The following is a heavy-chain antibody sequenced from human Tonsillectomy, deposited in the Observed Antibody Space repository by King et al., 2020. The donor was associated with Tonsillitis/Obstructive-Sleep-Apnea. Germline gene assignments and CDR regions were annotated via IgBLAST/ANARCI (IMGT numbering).Heavy chain of an antibody. CDR3: AARDLRRNLYSSSKDYYYMDV. CDR2: IYYSGST. V-gene: IGHV4-61*01. Sequence: QLQESGPGLVKPSETLSLTCTVSGGSVSSGSYYWSWIRQPPGKGLEWIGYIYYSGSTNYNPSLKSRVTISVDTSKNQFSLKLSSVTAADTAVYYCAARDLRRNLYSSSKDYYYMDVWGKGTTVTVSS. J-gene: IGHJ6*03. D-gene: IGHD6-6*01. CDR1: GGSVSSGSYY.